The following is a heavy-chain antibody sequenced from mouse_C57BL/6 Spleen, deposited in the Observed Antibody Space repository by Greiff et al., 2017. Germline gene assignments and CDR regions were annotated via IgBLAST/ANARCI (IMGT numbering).Heavy chain of an antibody. CDR1: GFTFSSYA. CDR2: ISDGGSYT. Sequence: EVQGVESGGGLVKPGGSLKLSCAASGFTFSSYAMSWVRQTPEKRLEWVATISDGGSYTYYPDNVKGRFTISRDNAKNNLYLQMSHLKSEDTAMYYCARRGITTEYYFDYWGQGTTLTVSS. D-gene: IGHD2-4*01. J-gene: IGHJ2*01. V-gene: IGHV5-4*03. CDR3: ARRGITTEYYFDY.